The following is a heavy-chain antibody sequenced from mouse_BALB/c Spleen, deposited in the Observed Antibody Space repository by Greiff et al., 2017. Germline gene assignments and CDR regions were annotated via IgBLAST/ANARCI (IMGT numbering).Heavy chain of an antibody. CDR1: GFSLTSYG. CDR2: IWAGGST. J-gene: IGHJ4*01. V-gene: IGHV2-9*02. D-gene: IGHD5-1*01. CDR3: ARDQSTLGAMDY. Sequence: QVQLKESGPGLVAPSQSLSITCTVSGFSLTSYGVHWVRQPPGKGLEWMGVIWAGGSTTYNSALMSRLSISKDNSTSHVFLKMNSLQTDDTAMYYCARDQSTLGAMDYWGQGTSVTVSS.